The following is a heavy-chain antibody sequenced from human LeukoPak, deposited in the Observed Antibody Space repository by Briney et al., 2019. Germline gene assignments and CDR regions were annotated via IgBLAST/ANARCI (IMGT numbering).Heavy chain of an antibody. CDR1: GGAIGSDGYY. CDR2: IYYTRSP. V-gene: IGHV4-31*03. J-gene: IGHJ4*02. D-gene: IGHD3-10*01. CDR3: ARGSYYGFSGDS. Sequence: PSEALSLTFSVSGGAIGSDGYYWNWIRPHPGKGLALIAYIYYTRSPSYNPSLKSRVTISVDTSKHQFSLRLSSVTAADTAVYYCARGSYYGFSGDSWGQGSLVTVSS.